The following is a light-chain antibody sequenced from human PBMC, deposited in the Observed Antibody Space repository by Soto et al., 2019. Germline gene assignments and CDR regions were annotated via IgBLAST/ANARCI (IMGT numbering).Light chain of an antibody. CDR2: DAS. J-gene: IGKJ4*01. CDR3: QQRSNWPPGIT. V-gene: IGKV3-11*01. CDR1: WIVCSY. Sequence: XSVLTQSPATLSLXXGXKDTHXCRXXWIVCSYFAWYQQKPGQAPSLLIYDASNRATGIPARFSGSGSGTDFTLTISSLEPEDFAVYYCQQRSNWPPGITFGGGTKV.